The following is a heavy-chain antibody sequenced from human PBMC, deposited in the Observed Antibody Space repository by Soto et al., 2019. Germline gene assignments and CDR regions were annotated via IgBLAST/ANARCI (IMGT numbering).Heavy chain of an antibody. D-gene: IGHD2-15*01. V-gene: IGHV3-23*01. J-gene: IGHJ6*02. CDR2: ISGSGGST. CDR1: GFTFSSYA. CDR3: AKAHEGANYYYYYGMDV. Sequence: GGSLRLSCAASGFTFSSYAMSWVRQAPGKGLEWVSAISGSGGSTYYADSVKGRFTISRDNSKNTLYLQMNSLRAEDTAVYYCAKAHEGANYYYYYGMDVWGQGTTVTVSS.